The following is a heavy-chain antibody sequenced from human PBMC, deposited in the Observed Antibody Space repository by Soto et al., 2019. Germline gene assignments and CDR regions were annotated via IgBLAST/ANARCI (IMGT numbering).Heavy chain of an antibody. V-gene: IGHV4-59*08. D-gene: IGHD3-10*01. CDR3: ARQFYGSGSRGAFYI. J-gene: IGHJ3*02. CDR1: GGSISSYY. Sequence: QAQLQESGPGLVKPSETLSLTCTVSGGSISSYYWSWIRQPPGKGLEWFGYIYYSGSTNYNPSLMSRVTISVDTSKNQCSLKRSSVTAADTAVYYCARQFYGSGSRGAFYIWGQGTMVTVSS. CDR2: IYYSGST.